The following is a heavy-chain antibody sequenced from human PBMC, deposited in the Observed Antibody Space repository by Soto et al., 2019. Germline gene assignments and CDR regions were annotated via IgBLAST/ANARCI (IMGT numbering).Heavy chain of an antibody. Sequence: GGSLRLSCAASGFTFSNYAMSWVRQAPGKELEWVSTISGGGDSTYYADSVKGRFTISRDNSKNTLYLQVNSLRAEDTAVYYCAKDLHDYGDYVRGGFDYWGQGTLVTVSS. CDR1: GFTFSNYA. CDR3: AKDLHDYGDYVRGGFDY. D-gene: IGHD4-17*01. V-gene: IGHV3-23*01. J-gene: IGHJ4*02. CDR2: ISGGGDST.